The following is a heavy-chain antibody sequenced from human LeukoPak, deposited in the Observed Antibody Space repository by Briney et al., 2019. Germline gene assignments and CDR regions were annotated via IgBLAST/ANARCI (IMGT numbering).Heavy chain of an antibody. CDR3: AKEGQYSSSWYLGY. V-gene: IGHV7-4-1*02. D-gene: IGHD6-13*01. CDR1: GCTFTTYA. CDR2: INTNTGNP. Sequence: ASVKVSCKASGCTFTTYAMNWVRQAPGQGLEWMGWINTNTGNPTYAQGFTGRFVFSLDTSVSTAYLQISSLKAEDTAVYYCAKEGQYSSSWYLGYWGQGTLVTVSS. J-gene: IGHJ4*02.